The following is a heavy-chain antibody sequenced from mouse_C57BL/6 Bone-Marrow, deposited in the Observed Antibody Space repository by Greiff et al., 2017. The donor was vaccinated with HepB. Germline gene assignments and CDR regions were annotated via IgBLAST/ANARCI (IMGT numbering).Heavy chain of an antibody. D-gene: IGHD1-1*01. CDR2: IWTGGGT. V-gene: IGHV2-9-1*01. CDR1: GFSLTSYA. J-gene: IGHJ3*01. Sequence: VQVVESGPGLVAPSQSLSITCTVSGFSLTSYAISWVRQPPGKGLEWLGVIWTGGGTNYNSALKSRLSISKDNSKSQVFLKMNSLQTDDTARYYCARTHYGSSYVAWFAYWGQGTLVTVSA. CDR3: ARTHYGSSYVAWFAY.